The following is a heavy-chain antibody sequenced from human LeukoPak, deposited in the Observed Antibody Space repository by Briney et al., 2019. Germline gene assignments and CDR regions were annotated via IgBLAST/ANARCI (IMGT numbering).Heavy chain of an antibody. J-gene: IGHJ4*02. CDR3: TTDLTTVTMTGDFDY. Sequence: PGGSLRLSCEASGFTFSTYWMSWVRQAPGKGLEWVGRIKSKIDGGTTDYAAPVKGRFTISRDDSKDTLYLQLNSLKTEDTAVYYCTTDLTTVTMTGDFDYWGQGTLVTVSS. V-gene: IGHV3-15*01. D-gene: IGHD4-17*01. CDR1: GFTFSTYW. CDR2: IKSKIDGGTT.